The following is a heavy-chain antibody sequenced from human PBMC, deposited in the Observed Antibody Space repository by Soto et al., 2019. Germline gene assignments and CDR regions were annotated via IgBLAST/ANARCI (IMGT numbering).Heavy chain of an antibody. V-gene: IGHV1-2*02. J-gene: IGHJ6*02. D-gene: IGHD6-13*01. CDR3: ARAGLAAPSSGEYGMDV. Sequence: ASVKVSCKASGYTFTGYHIHWVRQAPGQGLEWMGWINPNSDDTKYAQKFQGRVTMTRDTSITTAYMELSTLTSDDMAVYFCARAGLAAPSSGEYGMDVWGQGTRVTVSS. CDR1: GYTFTGYH. CDR2: INPNSDDT.